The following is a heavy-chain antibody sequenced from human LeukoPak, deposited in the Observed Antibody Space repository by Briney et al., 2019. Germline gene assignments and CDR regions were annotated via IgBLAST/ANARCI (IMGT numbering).Heavy chain of an antibody. Sequence: SETLSLTCTVSGYSISSEYYWGWIRQSPGKGLEWIGSVYHRGYTYSPSLRTRISMSVDTPKNQFSLKLTSVTAADTAVYFCARVGGWEADDDLSDYKLDRDHNQFDLWGQGTLVTVSS. J-gene: IGHJ5*02. CDR1: GYSISSEYY. CDR3: ARVGGWEADDDLSDYKLDRDHNQFDL. CDR2: VYHRGYT. D-gene: IGHD3-10*01. V-gene: IGHV4-38-2*02.